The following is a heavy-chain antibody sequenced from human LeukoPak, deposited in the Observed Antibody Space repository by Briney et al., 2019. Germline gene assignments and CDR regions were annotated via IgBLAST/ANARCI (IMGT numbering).Heavy chain of an antibody. CDR2: IYPGDSDT. Sequence: GESLKISCKGSGYSFTSYWIGWVRQMPGKGLEWMGIIYPGDSDTRYSPSFQGQVTISADKSISTAYLQWSSLKASDTAMYYCARGGSRIAVAGRFHYWGQGTPVTVSS. D-gene: IGHD6-19*01. V-gene: IGHV5-51*01. CDR3: ARGGSRIAVAGRFHY. CDR1: GYSFTSYW. J-gene: IGHJ4*02.